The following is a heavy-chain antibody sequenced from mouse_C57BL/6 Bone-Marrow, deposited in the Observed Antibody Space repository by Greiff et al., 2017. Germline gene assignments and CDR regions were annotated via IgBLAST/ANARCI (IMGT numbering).Heavy chain of an antibody. D-gene: IGHD2-4*01. CDR2: ISSGGSYT. V-gene: IGHV5-6*02. CDR3: ARPHYDYDGGYDMDY. Sequence: DVKLVESGGDLVKPGGSLKLSCAASGFTFSSYGMSWVRQTPDKRLEWVATISSGGSYTYYPDSVKGRFTISRDNAKNTRYLQMSSLKSEDTAMYYCARPHYDYDGGYDMDYWGQGPSVTVTS. CDR1: GFTFSSYG. J-gene: IGHJ4*01.